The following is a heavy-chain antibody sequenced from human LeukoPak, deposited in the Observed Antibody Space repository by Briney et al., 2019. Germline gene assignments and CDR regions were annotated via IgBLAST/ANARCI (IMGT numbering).Heavy chain of an antibody. CDR3: VREGGFYFDY. V-gene: IGHV4-59*01. CDR2: VYYSGGT. D-gene: IGHD2-15*01. Sequence: KPSETLSLTCTVSGGSISNYYWSWIRQSPGKGVEWIGNVYYSGGTNYNPSLKSRVTISVDTSKNQFSLRLNSVTAADTAVYYCVREGGFYFDYWGQGTLVTVSS. J-gene: IGHJ4*02. CDR1: GGSISNYY.